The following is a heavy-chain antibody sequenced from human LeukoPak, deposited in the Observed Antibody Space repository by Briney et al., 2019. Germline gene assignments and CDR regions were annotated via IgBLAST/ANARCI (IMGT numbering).Heavy chain of an antibody. CDR2: INQDGSEK. Sequence: PGGSLRLSCAASGFTFSDYWMSWVRQAPGKGLEWVANINQDGSEKKYVDSVKGRFTISRDNAKYSLYVQMDSLRVEDTAVYYCARDQAMARGVIDAFDMWGQGTMVTVSS. CDR1: GFTFSDYW. V-gene: IGHV3-7*01. CDR3: ARDQAMARGVIDAFDM. J-gene: IGHJ3*02. D-gene: IGHD3-10*01.